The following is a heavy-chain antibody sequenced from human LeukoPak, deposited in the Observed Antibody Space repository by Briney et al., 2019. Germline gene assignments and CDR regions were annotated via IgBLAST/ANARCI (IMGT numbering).Heavy chain of an antibody. CDR1: GFTFSSYE. CDR3: VTVAGATKGHYFDY. Sequence: GGSLRLSCAASGFTFSSYEMNWVRLAPGKGMEWDSYISSSGSTIYYADSVKGRFTISRDSAKNSLYLQMNSLRAEDTAVYYCVTVAGATKGHYFDYWGQGTLVTVSS. D-gene: IGHD1-26*01. J-gene: IGHJ4*02. CDR2: ISSSGSTI. V-gene: IGHV3-48*03.